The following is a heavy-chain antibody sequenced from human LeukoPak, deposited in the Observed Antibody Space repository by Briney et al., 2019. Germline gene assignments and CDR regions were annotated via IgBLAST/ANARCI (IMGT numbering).Heavy chain of an antibody. Sequence: ASVKVSCKASGGTFSSYAISWVRQAPGQGLEWMGGIIPIFGTANYAQKFQGRVTITADESTSTAYMELSSLRSEDTAVYYCVRVPTAMVLLYAFDIWGQGTMVTVSS. CDR1: GGTFSSYA. J-gene: IGHJ3*02. D-gene: IGHD5-18*01. V-gene: IGHV1-69*13. CDR2: IIPIFGTA. CDR3: VRVPTAMVLLYAFDI.